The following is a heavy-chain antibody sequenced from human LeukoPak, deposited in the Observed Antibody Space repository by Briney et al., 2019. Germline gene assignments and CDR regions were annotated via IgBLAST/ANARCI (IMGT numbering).Heavy chain of an antibody. D-gene: IGHD3-22*01. Sequence: PSETLSLTCTVSGGSISSSSYYWGWIRQPPGKGLEWIGSIYYSGSTYYNPSLKSRVTISVDTSKNQFSLKLSSVTAADTAVYYCARHPTYYYDSSGPEPTIRQSFDYWGQGTLVTVSS. J-gene: IGHJ4*02. CDR2: IYYSGST. CDR3: ARHPTYYYDSSGPEPTIRQSFDY. CDR1: GGSISSSSYY. V-gene: IGHV4-39*01.